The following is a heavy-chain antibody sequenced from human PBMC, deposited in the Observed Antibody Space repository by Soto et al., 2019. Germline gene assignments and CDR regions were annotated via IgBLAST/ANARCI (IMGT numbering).Heavy chain of an antibody. V-gene: IGHV4-39*01. CDR1: GGSITRNNHY. J-gene: IGHJ4*02. D-gene: IGHD6-19*01. CDR2: ILYSGST. Sequence: QLQLQESGPGLVKPSETLSLTCIVSGGSITRNNHYWGWIRQSPEKGLEWIGSILYSGSTNYNPSLKSRVTLSVETSNNQCSLKMSSVTAADTAVYYCARLGISGWYQGSYFDYWGQGTLVTVSS. CDR3: ARLGISGWYQGSYFDY.